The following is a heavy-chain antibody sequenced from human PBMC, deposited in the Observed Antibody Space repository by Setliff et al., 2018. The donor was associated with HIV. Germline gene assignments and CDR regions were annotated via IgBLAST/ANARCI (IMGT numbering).Heavy chain of an antibody. D-gene: IGHD3-16*02. J-gene: IGHJ6*03. V-gene: IGHV3-11*04. Sequence: PGGSLRLSCAVSGFSFSDYFMTWIRQAPGKGLEWVSYISGTSGTMYYADSVKGRFTISRDNAKNSLFLQMNSLTAEDTAVYYCARDPRASYLSYYYYHYLDVWGKGTTVTVSS. CDR1: GFSFSDYF. CDR2: ISGTSGTM. CDR3: ARDPRASYLSYYYYHYLDV.